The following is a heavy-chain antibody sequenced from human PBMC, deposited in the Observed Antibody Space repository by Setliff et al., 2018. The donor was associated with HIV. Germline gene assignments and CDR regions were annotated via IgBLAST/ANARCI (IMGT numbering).Heavy chain of an antibody. Sequence: HPGGSLRLSCAASGFTFSSYAMSWVRQAPGKGLEWVSGISGSGGSTYYADSVKGRFTISRDNSKNTLYLQMNSLRAEDTAVYYCAKQYSVYYYYYMDVWGKGTTVTVSS. J-gene: IGHJ6*03. V-gene: IGHV3-23*01. CDR3: AKQYSVYYYYYMDV. CDR2: ISGSGGST. D-gene: IGHD6-6*01. CDR1: GFTFSSYA.